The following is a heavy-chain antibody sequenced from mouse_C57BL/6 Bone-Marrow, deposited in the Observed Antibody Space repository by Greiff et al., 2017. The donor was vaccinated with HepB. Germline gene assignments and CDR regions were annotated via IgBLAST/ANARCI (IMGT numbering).Heavy chain of an antibody. CDR3: ARYGEEGFAY. D-gene: IGHD2-13*01. CDR1: GFTFTDYY. J-gene: IGHJ3*01. Sequence: DVMLVESGGGLVQPGGSLSLSCAASGFTFTDYYMSWVRQPPGKALEWLGFIRSKANGYTTEYSASVKGRFTISRDNSKSILYLQMNALRAEDSATYCCARYGEEGFAYWGHGTLVTVSA. CDR2: IRSKANGYTT. V-gene: IGHV7-3*01.